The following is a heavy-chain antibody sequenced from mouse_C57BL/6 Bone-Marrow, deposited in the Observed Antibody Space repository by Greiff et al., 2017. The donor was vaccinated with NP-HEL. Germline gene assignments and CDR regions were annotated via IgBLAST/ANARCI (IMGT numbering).Heavy chain of an antibody. D-gene: IGHD2-2*01. CDR3: ARGRVTTGYYYAMDY. V-gene: IGHV1-59*01. CDR2: IDPSDSYT. J-gene: IGHJ4*01. Sequence: VQLQQSGSELRSPGSSVKLSCKASGYTFTSYWMHWVKQRPGQGLEWIGVIDPSDSYTNYNQKFKGKATLTVDTSSSTAYMQLSSLTSEDSAVYYCARGRVTTGYYYAMDYWGQGTSVTVSS. CDR1: GYTFTSYW.